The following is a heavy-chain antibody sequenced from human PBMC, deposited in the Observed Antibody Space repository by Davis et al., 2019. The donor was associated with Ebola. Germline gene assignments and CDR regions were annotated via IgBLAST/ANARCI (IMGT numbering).Heavy chain of an antibody. Sequence: SVKVSCKASGGTFSSYAISWVRQAPGQGLEWMGGIIPIFGTANYAQKFQGRVTITADESTSTAYMELSSLRSEDTAVYYCARDRIVGAVHYYYGMDVWGQGTTVTVSS. CDR3: ARDRIVGAVHYYYGMDV. CDR2: IIPIFGTA. CDR1: GGTFSSYA. D-gene: IGHD1-26*01. V-gene: IGHV1-69*13. J-gene: IGHJ6*02.